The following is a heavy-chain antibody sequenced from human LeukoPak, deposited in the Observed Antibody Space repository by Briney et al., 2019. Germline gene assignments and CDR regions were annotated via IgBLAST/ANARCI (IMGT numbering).Heavy chain of an antibody. V-gene: IGHV1-46*01. J-gene: IGHJ4*02. CDR3: AREGSGYSGAHEGFDY. CDR1: GYTFTNYY. D-gene: IGHD6-19*01. Sequence: ASVRVSFKASGYTFTNYYMDWVRQAPGEGEQRMGIINLNGGEISNTQELQGRGTITSDTATRTVYLEVSRQRAGETAVYYCAREGSGYSGAHEGFDYWGQGTLVTVSS. CDR2: INLNGGEI.